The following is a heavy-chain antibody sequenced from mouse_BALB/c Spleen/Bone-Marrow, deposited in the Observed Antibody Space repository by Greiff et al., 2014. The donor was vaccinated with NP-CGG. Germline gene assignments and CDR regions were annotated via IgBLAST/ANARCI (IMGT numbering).Heavy chain of an antibody. CDR3: ARGSSPYYYAMDY. V-gene: IGHV1-67*01. Sequence: VQLVESGPELVRPGVSVKISCKGPGYTFTDYAMHWVKQSHAKSLEWIGVISTYSGNTNYNQKFKGKATMTVDKSSSTAYMELARLTSEDSAIYYCARGSSPYYYAMDYWGQGTSVTVSS. CDR2: ISTYSGNT. D-gene: IGHD1-1*01. CDR1: GYTFTDYA. J-gene: IGHJ4*01.